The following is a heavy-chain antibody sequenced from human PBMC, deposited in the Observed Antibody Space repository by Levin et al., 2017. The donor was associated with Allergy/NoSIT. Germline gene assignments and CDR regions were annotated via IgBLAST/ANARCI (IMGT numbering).Heavy chain of an antibody. V-gene: IGHV3-48*03. CDR2: ISSTGSTI. CDR3: ARQLGNFWSGYNYFDY. J-gene: IGHJ4*02. Sequence: HPGGSLRLSCAASGFTFSSYEMNLVRRAPGKGLEWVSYISSTGSTIYSADSVKGRFTISRDNAKNSLYLHMNSLRAEDTAVYYCARQLGNFWSGYNYFDYWGQGTLVTVSS. CDR1: GFTFSSYE. D-gene: IGHD3-3*01.